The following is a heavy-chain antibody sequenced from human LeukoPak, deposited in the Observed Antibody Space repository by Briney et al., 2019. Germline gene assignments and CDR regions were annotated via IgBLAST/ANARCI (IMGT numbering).Heavy chain of an antibody. D-gene: IGHD5-12*01. CDR1: GFTFSDYY. CDR3: ARGSGYSGYVAY. J-gene: IGHJ4*02. V-gene: IGHV3-11*01. CDR2: ISRTGDTI. Sequence: GALRLSCSASGFTFSDYYISLIRQAPGKGLEWVSYISRTGDTIYYADSVKGRFTISRDTAKNSLYLQMNSLRAEDTAVYYCARGSGYSGYVAYWGQGTLVTVSS.